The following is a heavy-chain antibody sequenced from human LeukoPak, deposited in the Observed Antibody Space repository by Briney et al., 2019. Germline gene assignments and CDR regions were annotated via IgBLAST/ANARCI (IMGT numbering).Heavy chain of an antibody. CDR3: ARDRSGWYLD. Sequence: GASVKVSCKASGGTFSSYAISWVRQAPGQGLEWMGGIIPIFGTANYAQKFQGRVTITADESTSTAYMELSSLRSDDTAVYYCARDRSGWYLDWGQGTLVTVSS. D-gene: IGHD6-19*01. CDR2: IIPIFGTA. CDR1: GGTFSSYA. V-gene: IGHV1-69*01. J-gene: IGHJ4*02.